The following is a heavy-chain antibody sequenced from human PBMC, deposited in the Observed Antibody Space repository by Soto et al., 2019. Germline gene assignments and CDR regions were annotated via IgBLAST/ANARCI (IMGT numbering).Heavy chain of an antibody. CDR2: INPNSGDT. Sequence: ASVKIYCEDSGYIFACSHRHWVRQSPGRGLEWMGWINPNSGDTEYAQNFQGRVTMTRDTSFNLVYMEMSGLMSDDTAVYYCARDARGTVGFDEMDIWGQGTTVTVSS. J-gene: IGHJ6*02. D-gene: IGHD3-9*01. CDR3: ARDARGTVGFDEMDI. CDR1: GYIFACSH. V-gene: IGHV1-2*02.